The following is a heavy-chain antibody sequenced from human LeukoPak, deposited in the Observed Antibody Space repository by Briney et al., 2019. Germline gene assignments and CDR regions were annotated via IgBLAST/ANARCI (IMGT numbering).Heavy chain of an antibody. V-gene: IGHV4-39*07. D-gene: IGHD1-26*01. Sequence: PSETLSLTCTVSGGSISSSSYYWGWIRQPPGKGLEWIGSIYHSGSTYYNPSLKSRVTISVDTSKNQFSLKLSSVTAADTAVYYCAGRVGATTWDDYWGQGTLVTVSS. CDR1: GGSISSSSYY. J-gene: IGHJ4*02. CDR2: IYHSGST. CDR3: AGRVGATTWDDY.